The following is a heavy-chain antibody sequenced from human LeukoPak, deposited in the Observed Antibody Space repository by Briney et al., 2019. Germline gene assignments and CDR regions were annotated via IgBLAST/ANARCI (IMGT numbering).Heavy chain of an antibody. CDR1: GYTFTSYG. CDR2: IIPIFGTA. CDR3: ARGRVYKPAAIVDYYYYMDV. D-gene: IGHD2-2*01. Sequence: GASVKVSCKASGYTFTSYGISWVRQAPGQGLEWMGGIIPIFGTANYAQKFQGRVTITADKSTSTAYMELSSLRSEDTAVYYCARGRVYKPAAIVDYYYYMDVWGKGTTVTVSS. V-gene: IGHV1-69*06. J-gene: IGHJ6*03.